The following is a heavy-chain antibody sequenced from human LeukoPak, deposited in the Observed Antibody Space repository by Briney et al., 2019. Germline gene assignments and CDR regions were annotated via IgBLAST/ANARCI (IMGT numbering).Heavy chain of an antibody. V-gene: IGHV4-61*01. CDR3: ARLTATVTTSPVY. D-gene: IGHD4-17*01. CDR1: GASVSSGSYY. J-gene: IGHJ4*02. Sequence: SETLSLTCTVSGASVSSGSYYWSWIRQPPGKGLEWIGYIYYSGSTNYNPSLKSRVTISVDTSKNQFSLKLSSVTAADTAVYYCARLTATVTTSPVYWGQGTLVTVSS. CDR2: IYYSGST.